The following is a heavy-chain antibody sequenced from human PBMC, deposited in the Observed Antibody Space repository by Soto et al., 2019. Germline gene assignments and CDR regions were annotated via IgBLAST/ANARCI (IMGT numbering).Heavy chain of an antibody. CDR1: GFTFSSYS. CDR3: ARVGFCSSTRCYGVYMDV. CDR2: ISSSSSTI. D-gene: IGHD2-2*01. V-gene: IGHV3-48*01. J-gene: IGHJ6*03. Sequence: EVQLVESGGGLVQPGGSLRLSCAASGFTFSSYSMNWVRQAPGKGLEWVSYISSSSSTIYYADSVKGRFTISRDNAKNSLYLQMNSLRAADTAVYYCARVGFCSSTRCYGVYMDVWGKGTTVTVSS.